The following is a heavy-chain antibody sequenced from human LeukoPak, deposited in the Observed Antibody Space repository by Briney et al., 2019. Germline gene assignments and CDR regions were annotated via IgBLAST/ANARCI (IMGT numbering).Heavy chain of an antibody. J-gene: IGHJ6*02. CDR2: IIPIFGTA. CDR1: GGTFSSYA. D-gene: IGHD3-3*01. V-gene: IGHV1-69*13. Sequence: SVKVSCKASGGTFSSYAISWVRQAPGQGLEWMGGIIPIFGTANYAQKFQGRVTITADESTSTAYMELSSLRSEDTAVYYCARSPYYDFWSGSLRSYYYYGMDVWGQGTTVTVSS. CDR3: ARSPYYDFWSGSLRSYYYYGMDV.